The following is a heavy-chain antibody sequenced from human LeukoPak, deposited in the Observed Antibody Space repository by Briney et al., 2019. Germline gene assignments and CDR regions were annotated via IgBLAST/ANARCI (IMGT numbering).Heavy chain of an antibody. V-gene: IGHV3-30*04. CDR3: ARGRWCNY. Sequence: GGSLRLSCAASGFTFSSYAMHWVRQAPGKGLGWVAVISYDGSNKYYADSVKGRFTISRDNSKNTLYLQMNSLRAEDTAVYYCARGRWCNYWGQGTLVTVSS. CDR1: GFTFSSYA. CDR2: ISYDGSNK. D-gene: IGHD2-8*02. J-gene: IGHJ4*02.